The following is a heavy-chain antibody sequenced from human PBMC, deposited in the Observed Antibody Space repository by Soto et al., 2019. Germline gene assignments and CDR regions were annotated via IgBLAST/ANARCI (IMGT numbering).Heavy chain of an antibody. CDR1: GGSVSSGSYY. Sequence: SETLSLTCTVSGGSVSSGSYYWSWIRQPPGKGLEWIGYIYYSGSTNYNPSLKSRVTISVDTSKNQFSLKLSSVTAADTAVYYCARARGQQLVRDYYYYGMDVWGQGTTVTVSS. D-gene: IGHD6-13*01. CDR3: ARARGQQLVRDYYYYGMDV. V-gene: IGHV4-61*01. CDR2: IYYSGST. J-gene: IGHJ6*02.